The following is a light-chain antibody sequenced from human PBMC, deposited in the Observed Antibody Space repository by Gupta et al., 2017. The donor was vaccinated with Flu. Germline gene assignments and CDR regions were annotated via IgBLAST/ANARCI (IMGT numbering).Light chain of an antibody. CDR3: SASAGTDPVV. V-gene: IGLV2-11*03. J-gene: IGLJ2*01. Sequence: SVTISSTGTSSDVGGYNFISCYHPHPAKVHHLVINDVIKRPAGVPGRFSVSKSANTASLTISVAQVDEAADYYFSASAGTDPVVFGGGTKLTVL. CDR1: SSDVGGYNF. CDR2: DVI.